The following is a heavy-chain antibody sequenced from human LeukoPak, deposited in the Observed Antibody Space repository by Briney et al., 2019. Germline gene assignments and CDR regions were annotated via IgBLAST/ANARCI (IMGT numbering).Heavy chain of an antibody. J-gene: IGHJ3*02. CDR2: ISSSGSTI. D-gene: IGHD3-10*01. CDR1: GFTFNSYE. V-gene: IGHV3-48*03. CDR3: AREKAGGDAFDI. Sequence: PGGSLRLSCAASGFTFNSYEMNWVRQAPGKGLEWVSYISSSGSTIYYAASVKGGFTISRDNAKNSLFLQMNSLRAEDTAVYYCAREKAGGDAFDIWGQGTMVTVSS.